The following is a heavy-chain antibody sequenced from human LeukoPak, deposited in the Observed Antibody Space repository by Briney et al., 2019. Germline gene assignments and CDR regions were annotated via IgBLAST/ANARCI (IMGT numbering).Heavy chain of an antibody. CDR3: AKDRSPDSYDHPPGLAL. D-gene: IGHD2-8*01. J-gene: IGHJ4*02. CDR1: GFTFSSYT. V-gene: IGHV3-21*01. Sequence: GGSLRLSCAASGFTFSSYTMNWVRQAPGKGLEWVSSISSSSSYIYYADSLKGRFTISRDNAKNSLYLQLNSLRAEDTAVYYCAKDRSPDSYDHPPGLALWGQGTLVTVSS. CDR2: ISSSSSYI.